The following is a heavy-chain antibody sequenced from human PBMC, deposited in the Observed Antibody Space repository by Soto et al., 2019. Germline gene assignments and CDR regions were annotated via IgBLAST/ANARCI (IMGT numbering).Heavy chain of an antibody. CDR2: ISSSSSTI. D-gene: IGHD6-13*01. V-gene: IGHV3-48*01. J-gene: IGHJ5*02. CDR3: PRHPHRIAQLASFNP. Sequence: EVQLVESGGGLVQPGGSLRLSCAASGFTFSSYSMNWVRQAPGKGLEWVSYISSSSSTIYYADSVKGRFTISRDNAKNSLYLQLNSLRPGATSVYYCPRHPHRIAQLASFNPWPQGPPVPVPS. CDR1: GFTFSSYS.